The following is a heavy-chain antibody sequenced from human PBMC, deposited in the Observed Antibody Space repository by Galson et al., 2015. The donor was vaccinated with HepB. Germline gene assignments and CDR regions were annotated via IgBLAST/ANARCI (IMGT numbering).Heavy chain of an antibody. CDR2: ISENGGST. V-gene: IGHV3-23*01. Sequence: SLRLSCAAPGFTFKSHSMSWVRQAPGKGLEWVSAISENGGSTHYADSVKGRFTISRDNSKNTLYLQMNSVRAEDTAVYYCARDQGYCSGITCLIYDYWGQGTVVTVS. CDR1: GFTFKSHS. D-gene: IGHD2-2*01. J-gene: IGHJ4*02. CDR3: ARDQGYCSGITCLIYDY.